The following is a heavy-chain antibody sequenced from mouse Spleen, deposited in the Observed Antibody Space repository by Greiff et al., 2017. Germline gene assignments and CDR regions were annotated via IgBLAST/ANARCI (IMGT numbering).Heavy chain of an antibody. D-gene: IGHD3-2*01. V-gene: IGHV5-9-1*01. CDR2: ISSGGSYT. J-gene: IGHJ3*01. Sequence: EVMLVESGGGLVKPGGSLKLSCAASGFTFSSYAMSWVRQTPEKRLEWVATISSGGSYTYYPDSVKGRFTISRDNAKNTLYLQMSSLRSEDTAMYYCARHVDSSGYWFAYWGQGTLVTVSA. CDR1: GFTFSSYA. CDR3: ARHVDSSGYWFAY.